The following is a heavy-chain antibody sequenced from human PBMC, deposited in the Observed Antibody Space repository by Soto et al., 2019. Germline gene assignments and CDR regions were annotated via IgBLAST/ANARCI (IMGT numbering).Heavy chain of an antibody. CDR3: ARDKFHGGCDCDEGTAFDI. D-gene: IGHD2-21*02. CDR1: GGTFSSYA. CDR2: IIPIFGTA. Sequence: QVQLVQSGAEVKKPGSSVKVSCKASGGTFSSYAISWVRQSPGQGLEWMGGIIPIFGTANYAQKFQGRVTITADESTRTAYMELSSLRSEDTAVYYCARDKFHGGCDCDEGTAFDIWGQGTMVTVSS. J-gene: IGHJ3*02. V-gene: IGHV1-69*12.